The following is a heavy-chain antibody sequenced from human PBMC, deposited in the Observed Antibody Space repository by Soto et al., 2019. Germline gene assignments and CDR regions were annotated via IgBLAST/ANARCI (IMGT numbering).Heavy chain of an antibody. CDR3: ARVHSSGIFYFVDP. V-gene: IGHV1-69*13. CDR2: IMPIFGTP. Sequence: SVKVSYKASGGTFDSYVISWLRQAPGQGLEWMGGIMPIFGTPNYAQKFRGRVTISADESTSTAYLELSSLTSDDTDVYYCARVHSSGIFYFVDPWGQGTLVTVYS. CDR1: GGTFDSYV. J-gene: IGHJ5*02. D-gene: IGHD3-10*01.